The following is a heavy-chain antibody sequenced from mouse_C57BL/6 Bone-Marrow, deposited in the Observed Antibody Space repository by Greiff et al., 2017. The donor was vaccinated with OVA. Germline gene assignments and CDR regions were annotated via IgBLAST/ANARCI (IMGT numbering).Heavy chain of an antibody. J-gene: IGHJ4*01. D-gene: IGHD1-1*01. CDR2: ISYSGST. V-gene: IGHV3-8*01. CDR1: GYSITSDY. Sequence: VQLKESGPGLAKPSQTLSLTCSVTGYSITSDYWNWIRKFPGNKLEYMGYISYSGSTYYNPSLKSRISITRDTSKNQYYLQLNSVTTEDTATYYCARGHYYYGSSYEGYAMDHWGQGTSVTVSS. CDR3: ARGHYYYGSSYEGYAMDH.